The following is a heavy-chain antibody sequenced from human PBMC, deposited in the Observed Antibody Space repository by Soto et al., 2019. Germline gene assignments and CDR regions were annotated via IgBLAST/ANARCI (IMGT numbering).Heavy chain of an antibody. V-gene: IGHV1-3*01. D-gene: IGHD2-15*01. J-gene: IGHJ5*02. Sequence: GASVKVSCKASGYTFTSYAMHWVRQAPGQRLEWMGWINAGNGNTKYSQKFQGRVTITRDTSASTAYMELSSLRSEDTVVYYCARDNCSGGSCYLIYWFDPWGQGTLVTVLL. CDR3: ARDNCSGGSCYLIYWFDP. CDR2: INAGNGNT. CDR1: GYTFTSYA.